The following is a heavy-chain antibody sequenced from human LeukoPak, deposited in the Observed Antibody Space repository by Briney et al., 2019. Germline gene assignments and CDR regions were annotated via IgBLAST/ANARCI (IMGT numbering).Heavy chain of an antibody. J-gene: IGHJ4*02. CDR3: ARGVENHFDS. CDR2: ISGRSEAI. CDR1: RFTFSSYA. V-gene: IGHV3-48*02. D-gene: IGHD1-14*01. Sequence: GGSLRLSCAASRFTFSSYAMSWIRQSPGKGLEWLSYISGRSEAIYYADSVKGRVILSRDNSKNSLSLQMFRLRDEDTALYYCARGVENHFDSWGQGTLVLVSS.